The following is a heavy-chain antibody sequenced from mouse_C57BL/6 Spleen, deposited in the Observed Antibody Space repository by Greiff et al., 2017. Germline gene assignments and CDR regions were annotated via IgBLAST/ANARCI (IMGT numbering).Heavy chain of an antibody. CDR2: ISYDGSN. J-gene: IGHJ1*03. D-gene: IGHD5-5*01. Sequence: VQLQQSGPGLVKPSQSLSLTCPVTGYSITSGYYWNWIRQFPGNKLEWMGYISYDGSNNYNPSLKNRISITRDTSKNQFFLKLNSVTTEDTATDYCAREQGLPRGYFDVWGTGTTVTVSS. V-gene: IGHV3-6*01. CDR3: AREQGLPRGYFDV. CDR1: GYSITSGYY.